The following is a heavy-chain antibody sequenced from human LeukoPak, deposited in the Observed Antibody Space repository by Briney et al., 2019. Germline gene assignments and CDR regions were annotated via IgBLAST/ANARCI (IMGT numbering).Heavy chain of an antibody. CDR1: GSIFGDYA. V-gene: IGHV3-49*04. Sequence: GGSLRLSCTVSGSIFGDYAMGWVRQAPGKGLEWVGFIRSKAFDGTTEYAASVKGRFTISRGDSKNIAYLQMDSLKTEDTAAYYCTQHGLSGYDMYYFAYWGQGTLVTVSS. CDR3: TQHGLSGYDMYYFAY. J-gene: IGHJ4*02. CDR2: IRSKAFDGTT. D-gene: IGHD3-22*01.